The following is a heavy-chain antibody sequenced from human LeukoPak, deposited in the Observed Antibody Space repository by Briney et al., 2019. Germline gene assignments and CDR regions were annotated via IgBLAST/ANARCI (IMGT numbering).Heavy chain of an antibody. V-gene: IGHV4-4*07. CDR3: ARELRNIGEYYFDY. J-gene: IGHJ4*02. CDR2: VHTTSGNT. Sequence: SETLSLTCSVDTVNHYHWNWVRQSAGTGLEWIGRVHTTSGNTFANPSLWGRVTVSIDTTKNEFLLQLTSMTAADTAVYHCARELRNIGEYYFDYWGQGVPVTASS. CDR1: TVNHYH. D-gene: IGHD1-14*01.